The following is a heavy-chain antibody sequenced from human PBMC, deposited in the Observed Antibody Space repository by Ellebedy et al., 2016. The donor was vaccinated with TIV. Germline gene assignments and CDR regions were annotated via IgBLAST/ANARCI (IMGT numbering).Heavy chain of an antibody. CDR1: DISNFW. CDR3: VRAMHY. Sequence: GGSLRLXCVASDISNFWMNWVRQAPGKGLEWVANINEDGSKIHYVDSVKGRFTISRDNAKKSLYLQMNSLRGEDTAVYYCVRAMHYWGQGTLVTVSS. J-gene: IGHJ4*02. V-gene: IGHV3-7*01. CDR2: INEDGSKI.